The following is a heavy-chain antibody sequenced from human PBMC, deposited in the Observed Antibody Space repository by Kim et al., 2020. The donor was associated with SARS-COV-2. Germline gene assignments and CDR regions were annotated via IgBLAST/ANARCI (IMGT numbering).Heavy chain of an antibody. V-gene: IGHV3-48*02. CDR1: GFTFTTYN. J-gene: IGHJ1*01. Sequence: GGSLRLSCAASGFTFTTYNMNWVRQAPGKGLEWISYISVTDAIYYADSVMGRFTISRDYAKNSLDLQMISLRDDATAVSYCSTVCHWG. CDR2: ISVTDAI. CDR3: STVCH.